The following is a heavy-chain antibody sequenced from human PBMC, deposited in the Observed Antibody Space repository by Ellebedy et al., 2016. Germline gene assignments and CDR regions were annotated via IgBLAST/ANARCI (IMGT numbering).Heavy chain of an antibody. CDR3: ARDLSMAALD. D-gene: IGHD5-24*01. CDR2: LSYDGSHK. J-gene: IGHJ4*02. V-gene: IGHV3-30*03. CDR1: GFTFSNYG. Sequence: GESLKISXTASGFTFSNYGMHWVRQAPGKGLEWVAVLSYDGSHKYYADSVQGRFTISRDISQNTLFLQMNSLRTEDTALYYCARDLSMAALDWGQGTLVTVSS.